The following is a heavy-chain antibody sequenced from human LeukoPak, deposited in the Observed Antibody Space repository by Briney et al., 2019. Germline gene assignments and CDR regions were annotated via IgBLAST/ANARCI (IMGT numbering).Heavy chain of an antibody. CDR1: GGSISSSSYY. Sequence: PSETLSLTCTVSGGSISSSSYYWGWIRQPPGKGLEWIGSIYYSGSTYYNPSLKSRVTISVDTSKNQFSLKLSSVTAADTAVYYCARQNCSSTSCRDAFDIWGQGTMVTVSS. CDR3: ARQNCSSTSCRDAFDI. J-gene: IGHJ3*02. CDR2: IYYSGST. V-gene: IGHV4-39*01. D-gene: IGHD2-2*01.